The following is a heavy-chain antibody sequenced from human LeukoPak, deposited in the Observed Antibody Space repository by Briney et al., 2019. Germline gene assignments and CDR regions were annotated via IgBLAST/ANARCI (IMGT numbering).Heavy chain of an antibody. CDR1: GYTFTSYY. D-gene: IGHD2-21*02. V-gene: IGHV1-46*01. CDR2: INPSGGST. J-gene: IGHJ5*02. CDR3: AREYCGGDCYPYNWFDP. Sequence: ASVKVSCKASGYTFTSYYMHWVRQAPGQGLEWMGIINPSGGSTSYAQKFHGRVTMTRGMSTSTVYMELSSLRSEDTAVYYCAREYCGGDCYPYNWFDPWGQGTLVTVSS.